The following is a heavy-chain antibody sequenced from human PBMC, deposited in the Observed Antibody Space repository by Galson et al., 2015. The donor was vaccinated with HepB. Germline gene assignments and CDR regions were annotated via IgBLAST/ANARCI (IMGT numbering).Heavy chain of an antibody. J-gene: IGHJ3*02. CDR2: ISYDGSNK. D-gene: IGHD6-13*01. CDR3: AREDSSSWIDAFDI. CDR1: GFTFSSYA. V-gene: IGHV3-30*04. Sequence: SLRLSCAASGFTFSSYAMHWVRQAPGKGLEWVAVISYDGSNKYYADSVKGRFTISRDNSKNTLYLQMNSLRAEDTAVYYCAREDSSSWIDAFDIWGQGTMVTVSS.